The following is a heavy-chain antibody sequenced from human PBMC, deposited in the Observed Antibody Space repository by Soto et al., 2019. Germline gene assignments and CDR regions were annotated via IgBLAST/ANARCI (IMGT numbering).Heavy chain of an antibody. J-gene: IGHJ3*02. V-gene: IGHV4-4*02. Sequence: SETLSLTCAVSGGSISSSNWWSWVRQPPGKGLEWIGEIYHSGSTNYNPSLKSRVTISVDKSKNQFSLKLSSVTAADTAVYYCARDLPGIAVAGHDAFDIWGQGTMVTVSS. CDR2: IYHSGST. D-gene: IGHD6-19*01. CDR3: ARDLPGIAVAGHDAFDI. CDR1: GGSISSSNW.